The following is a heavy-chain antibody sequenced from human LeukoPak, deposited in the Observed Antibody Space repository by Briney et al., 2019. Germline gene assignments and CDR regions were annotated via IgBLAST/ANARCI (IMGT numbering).Heavy chain of an antibody. D-gene: IGHD3-3*01. CDR1: GGSISSYY. J-gene: IGHJ3*02. CDR2: IYTSGST. CDR3: ARDIEYYDFWSGYQKIGLRAFDI. Sequence: PSETLSLTCTVSGGSISSYYWSWIRQPAGKGLEWIGRIYTSGSTNYNPSLKSRVTMSVDTSKNQFPLKLSSVTAADTAVYYCARDIEYYDFWSGYQKIGLRAFDIWGQGTMVTVSS. V-gene: IGHV4-4*07.